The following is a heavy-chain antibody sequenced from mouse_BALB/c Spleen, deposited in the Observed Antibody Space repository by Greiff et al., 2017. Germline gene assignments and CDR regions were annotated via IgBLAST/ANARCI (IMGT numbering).Heavy chain of an antibody. CDR1: GFNIKDYY. CDR3: ASPYYYAMDY. V-gene: IGHV14-1*02. CDR2: IDPENGNT. J-gene: IGHJ4*01. Sequence: EVKLVESGAELVRPGALVKLSCKASGFNIKDYYMHWVKQRPEQGLEWIGWIDPENGNTIYDPKFQGKASITADTSSNTAYLQLSSLTSEDTAVYYCASPYYYAMDYWGQGTSVTVSS.